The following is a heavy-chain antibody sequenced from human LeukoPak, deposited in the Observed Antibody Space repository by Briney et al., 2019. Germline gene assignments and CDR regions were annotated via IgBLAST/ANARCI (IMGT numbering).Heavy chain of an antibody. CDR3: ARKSIAAPIDC. V-gene: IGHV7-4-1*02. J-gene: IGHJ4*02. D-gene: IGHD6-6*01. CDR1: GYTFTTYP. CDR2: IDTNTGSP. Sequence: ASVKVSCKASGYTFTTYPINWVRQAPGQGLEWMGWIDTNTGSPTYAQGLTGRFVFSLDTSVSTAYLQISSLKAEDTAVYYCARKSIAAPIDCWGQGTLVTVSS.